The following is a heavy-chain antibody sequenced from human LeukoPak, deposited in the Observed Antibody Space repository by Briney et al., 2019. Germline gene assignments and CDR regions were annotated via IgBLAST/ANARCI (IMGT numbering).Heavy chain of an antibody. D-gene: IGHD5-12*01. Sequence: ASVKVSCKASGYTFTSYGISWVRQAPGQGLEWMGWISAYNGNTNYAQKLQGRVTMTTDTSTSTAYMELRSLRSDDTAVYYCARTDIVATKSTTYNWFDPWGQGTLVTVSS. CDR3: ARTDIVATKSTTYNWFDP. V-gene: IGHV1-18*01. CDR1: GYTFTSYG. J-gene: IGHJ5*02. CDR2: ISAYNGNT.